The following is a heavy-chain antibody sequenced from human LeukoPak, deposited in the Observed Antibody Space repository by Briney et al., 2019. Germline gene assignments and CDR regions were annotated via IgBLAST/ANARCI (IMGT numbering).Heavy chain of an antibody. CDR3: AKRGVVIRVILVGFHKEAYYFDS. V-gene: IGHV3-23*01. D-gene: IGHD3-22*01. J-gene: IGHJ4*02. CDR1: GFTFSNAW. Sequence: PGGSLRLSCAASGFTFSNAWMSWVRQAPGKGLEWVAGISGSGGGTNYADSVKGRFTISRDNPKNTLFLQMNNLRAEDTAVYFCAKRGVVIRVILVGFHKEAYYFDSWGQGALVTVSS. CDR2: ISGSGGGT.